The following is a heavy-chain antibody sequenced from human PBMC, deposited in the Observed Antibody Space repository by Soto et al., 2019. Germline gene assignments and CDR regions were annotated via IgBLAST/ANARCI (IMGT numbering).Heavy chain of an antibody. V-gene: IGHV3-23*01. CDR2: ISVNGGTT. Sequence: EVQLLESGGGLVQPGGSLRLSCVVSGFTVSNYAMSWVRQAPGKGLEWVSSISVNGGTTYYADSVKGRFTISRDNSNNTLYMQMNSLRAGDTAVYYCAKDDYGSWFDPWGQGTLVTVSS. CDR3: AKDDYGSWFDP. CDR1: GFTVSNYA. D-gene: IGHD4-17*01. J-gene: IGHJ5*02.